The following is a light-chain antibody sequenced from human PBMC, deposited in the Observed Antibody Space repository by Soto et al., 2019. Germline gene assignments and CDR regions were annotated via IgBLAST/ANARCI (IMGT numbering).Light chain of an antibody. CDR1: SSNIESNT. CDR2: TND. Sequence: QSVLTQPPSASGTPGQRVTISCSGSSSNIESNTVYWYQQLPGMAPRLLIHTNDRRPSGVPDRFSGSKSGTSASLAISGLQSEDEADYYCLAWDDSLSGLYVFGTGTKVTVL. V-gene: IGLV1-44*01. J-gene: IGLJ1*01. CDR3: LAWDDSLSGLYV.